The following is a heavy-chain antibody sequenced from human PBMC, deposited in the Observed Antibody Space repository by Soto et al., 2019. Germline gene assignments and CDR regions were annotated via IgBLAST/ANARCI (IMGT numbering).Heavy chain of an antibody. CDR2: ISYDGSNK. J-gene: IGHJ6*02. CDR1: GFTFSSYG. D-gene: IGHD2-8*01. V-gene: IGHV3-30*18. CDR3: AKQTSVCYPPWSSGCGPYYYYGMDV. Sequence: VGSLRLSCAASGFTFSSYGMHWVRQAPGKGLEWVAVISYDGSNKYYADSVKGRFTISRDNSKNTLYLQMNSLRAEDTAVYYCAKQTSVCYPPWSSGCGPYYYYGMDVWGQGTTVTVSS.